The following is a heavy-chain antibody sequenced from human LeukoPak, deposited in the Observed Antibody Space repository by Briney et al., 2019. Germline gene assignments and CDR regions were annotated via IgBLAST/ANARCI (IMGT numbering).Heavy chain of an antibody. CDR2: ISPSGGGT. V-gene: IGHV1-46*01. J-gene: IGHJ4*02. Sequence: ASVKVSCKSSGYTFTSYYIHWVRQAPGQGLEWMGIISPSGGGTGYAQNFQGRVTMTRDTSTSTVYMELSSLRSEDTAVYFCARGGPQWLVLRKRFYFDSWGQGTLVAVSS. CDR1: GYTFTSYY. CDR3: ARGGPQWLVLRKRFYFDS. D-gene: IGHD6-19*01.